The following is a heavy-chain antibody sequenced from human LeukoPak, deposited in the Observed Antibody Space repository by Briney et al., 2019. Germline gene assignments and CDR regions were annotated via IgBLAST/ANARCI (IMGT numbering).Heavy chain of an antibody. J-gene: IGHJ4*02. CDR1: GFTFSSYW. D-gene: IGHD6-13*01. V-gene: IGHV3-66*02. Sequence: PGGSLRLSCAASGFTFSSYWMYWVRRVPGKGLEWVSIIYSGGDTYYADYVKGRFTISRDNSKNTLYLQMNNLRPEDTAVYYCTRGPGSTWYSDYWGQGTLVTVSS. CDR3: TRGPGSTWYSDY. CDR2: IYSGGDT.